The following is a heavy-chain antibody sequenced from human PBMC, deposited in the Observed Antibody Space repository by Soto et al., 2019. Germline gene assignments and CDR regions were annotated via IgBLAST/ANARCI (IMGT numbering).Heavy chain of an antibody. CDR1: GFTLSTYW. CDR2: ISGGGGVT. Sequence: GGSLRLSCEASGFTLSTYWMQWVRQAPGKGLEWVSSISGGGGVTYYADSVKGRFTISRDNSKNTLYLQMNSLRAEDTAVCYCAKKASCGSSTCYLPNDYYYFYGMDVWGQGTTVTVSS. D-gene: IGHD2-2*01. CDR3: AKKASCGSSTCYLPNDYYYFYGMDV. V-gene: IGHV3-23*01. J-gene: IGHJ6*02.